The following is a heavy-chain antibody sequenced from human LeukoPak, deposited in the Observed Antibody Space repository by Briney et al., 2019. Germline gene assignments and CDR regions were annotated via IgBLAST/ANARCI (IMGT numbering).Heavy chain of an antibody. CDR3: VKVLVTGANFDY. V-gene: IGHV3-64D*06. CDR1: GFTLSSYA. J-gene: IGHJ4*02. Sequence: PGGSLRLSCSASGFTLSSYAMHRVRQAPGKGLEYVSAISSNGGSTYYADSVKGRFTISRDSSKNTLYLQMSSLRAEDTAVYYCVKVLVTGANFDYWGQGTLVTVSS. CDR2: ISSNGGST. D-gene: IGHD1-14*01.